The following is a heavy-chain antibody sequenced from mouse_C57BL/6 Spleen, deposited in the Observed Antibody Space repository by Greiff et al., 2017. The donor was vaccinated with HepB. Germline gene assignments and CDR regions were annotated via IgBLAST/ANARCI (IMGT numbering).Heavy chain of an antibody. CDR3: AREEGGYYGNYFDY. J-gene: IGHJ2*01. CDR2: INYDGSST. CDR1: GFTFSDYY. V-gene: IGHV5-16*01. Sequence: EVQLVESEGGLVQPGSSMKLSCTASGFTFSDYYMAWVRQVPEKGLEWVANINYDGSSTYYLDSLKSRFIISRDNAKNILYLQMSSLKSEDTATYYCAREEGGYYGNYFDYWGQGTTLTVSS. D-gene: IGHD2-1*01.